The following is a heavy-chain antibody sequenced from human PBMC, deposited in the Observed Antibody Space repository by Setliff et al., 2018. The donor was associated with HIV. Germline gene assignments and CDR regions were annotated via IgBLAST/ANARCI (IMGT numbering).Heavy chain of an antibody. CDR3: VKDVVKFWSGSGALDF. J-gene: IGHJ4*02. Sequence: GGSLRLSCAATGFTFSSYVLHWVRQAPGKGLEWVGLIWYDASKKEYAESVKGRFNILRDDSKKTVDLQMNSLRADDTAVYYCVKDVVKFWSGSGALDFWGPGTLVTVSS. CDR1: GFTFSSYV. CDR2: IWYDASKK. V-gene: IGHV3-33*06. D-gene: IGHD3-3*01.